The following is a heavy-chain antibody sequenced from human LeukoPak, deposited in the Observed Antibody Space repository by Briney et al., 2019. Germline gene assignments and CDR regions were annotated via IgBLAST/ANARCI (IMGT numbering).Heavy chain of an antibody. Sequence: EASVKVSCKASGYTFTSYGISWVRQAPGQGLEWMGWINPNSGGTNYAQKFQGRVTMTRDTSISTAYMELSRLRSDDTAVYYCARTGYTAMAYDAFDIWGQGTMVTVSS. J-gene: IGHJ3*02. CDR1: GYTFTSYG. V-gene: IGHV1-2*02. D-gene: IGHD5-18*01. CDR2: INPNSGGT. CDR3: ARTGYTAMAYDAFDI.